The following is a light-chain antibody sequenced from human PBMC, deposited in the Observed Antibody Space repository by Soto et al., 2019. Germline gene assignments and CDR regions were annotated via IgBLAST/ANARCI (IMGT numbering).Light chain of an antibody. CDR1: QSVSSNY. Sequence: EMVLTQSPGTLSLSPGERATLSCRTSQSVSSNYLAWYQHKPGQAPRLLIYGASGRATDIPDRFSGSGSGTDFTLTISRVEPEDFAVYYCHQYGSSAMYTFGQGTKLEI. CDR3: HQYGSSAMYT. V-gene: IGKV3-20*01. J-gene: IGKJ2*01. CDR2: GAS.